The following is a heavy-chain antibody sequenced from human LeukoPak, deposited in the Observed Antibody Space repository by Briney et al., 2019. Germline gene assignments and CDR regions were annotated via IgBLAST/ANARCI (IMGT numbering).Heavy chain of an antibody. CDR1: RFTFSSYG. CDR3: AKSSYYDASGYYREYYFDY. CDR2: ISGSGGST. Sequence: GGSLRLSCAASRFTFSSYGMSWVRQAPGKGLEWVSSISGSGGSTYYADSVKGRFTISRDNSKNTLYLQMNSLRDEDTAVYYCAKSSYYDASGYYREYYFDYWGQGTLVTVSS. J-gene: IGHJ4*02. D-gene: IGHD3-22*01. V-gene: IGHV3-23*01.